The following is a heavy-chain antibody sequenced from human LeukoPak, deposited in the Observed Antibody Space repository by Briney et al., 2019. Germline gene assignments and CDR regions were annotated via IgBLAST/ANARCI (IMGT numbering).Heavy chain of an antibody. Sequence: GGSLRLSCAASGFTFSSYAINWVRQAAGKGLEWVSDISSGGGTIYYAASVKGRFTISRDNSKNTLYLQMNSLRAEDTAVYYCAKVMGSSSSTAYFAFWGQGTLVTVSS. V-gene: IGHV3-23*01. D-gene: IGHD6-6*01. CDR1: GFTFSSYA. CDR3: AKVMGSSSSTAYFAF. CDR2: ISSGGGTI. J-gene: IGHJ4*02.